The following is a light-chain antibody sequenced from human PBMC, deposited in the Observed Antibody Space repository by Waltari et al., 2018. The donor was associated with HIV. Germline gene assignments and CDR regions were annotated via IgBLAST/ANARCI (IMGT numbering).Light chain of an antibody. V-gene: IGKV3-11*01. CDR1: QSIGRY. Sequence: EIVLTQSPATLSLSPGERANIPCRASQSIGRYLAWYQQKPGQAPRLLIYEASNRATDIPARFSGSGSGTDFTLTIRSLEPEDFATYYCQRSSTWPPRITFGPGTTVDI. J-gene: IGKJ3*01. CDR2: EAS. CDR3: QRSSTWPPRIT.